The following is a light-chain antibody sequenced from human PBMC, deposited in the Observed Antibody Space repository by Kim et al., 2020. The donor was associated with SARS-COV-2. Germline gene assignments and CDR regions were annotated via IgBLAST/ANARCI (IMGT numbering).Light chain of an antibody. J-gene: IGKJ1*01. CDR2: DAS. CDR1: HNVNNR. V-gene: IGKV3-15*01. CDR3: QQCNDWPWT. Sequence: MSPGERATLSCRASHNVNNRLVRYQQQPGQAPRVLIYDASFRASGVPARFSGSGSGTEFTLTISNLQSDDFAIYYCQQCNDWPWTFGHGTKVDIK.